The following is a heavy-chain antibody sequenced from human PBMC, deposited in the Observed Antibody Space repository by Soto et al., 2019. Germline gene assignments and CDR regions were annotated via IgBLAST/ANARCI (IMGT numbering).Heavy chain of an antibody. V-gene: IGHV4-59*01. J-gene: IGHJ4*02. CDR1: GGSISSYY. CDR3: ARAGSYGDGMYYFDY. CDR2: IYYSGST. Sequence: SETLCLTCTVAGGSISSYYWSWIRQPPGKGLEWIGYIYYSGSTNYNPSLKSRVTLSVDTSKNQFSLKLSSATAADTAVYYCARAGSYGDGMYYFDYWGQGTLVTVSS. D-gene: IGHD4-17*01.